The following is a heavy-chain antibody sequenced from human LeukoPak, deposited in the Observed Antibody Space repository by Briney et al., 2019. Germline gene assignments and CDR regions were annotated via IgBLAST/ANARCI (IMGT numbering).Heavy chain of an antibody. Sequence: PGGSLRLSCAASGFTFSSYSMNWVRQAPGKGLEWVSSISSGSSYIYYADSVKGRFTISRDNSKNTLYLQMNSLRAEDTAVYYCAKDADIVVSSYFDYWGQGTLVTVSS. V-gene: IGHV3-21*01. CDR1: GFTFSSYS. CDR2: ISSGSSYI. CDR3: AKDADIVVSSYFDY. J-gene: IGHJ4*02. D-gene: IGHD2-2*01.